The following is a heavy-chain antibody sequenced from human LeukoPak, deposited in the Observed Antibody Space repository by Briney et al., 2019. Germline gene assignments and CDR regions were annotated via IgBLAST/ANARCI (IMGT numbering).Heavy chain of an antibody. Sequence: PGGSLRLSCAASGFTVSSNYMSWVRQAPGKGLEWVSVIYSGGSTYYADSVKGRFTISRDNSKNTLYLQMNSLRAEDTAVYYCARTYDILTGYQLDYWGQGTLVTVSS. V-gene: IGHV3-66*01. CDR2: IYSGGST. D-gene: IGHD3-9*01. CDR3: ARTYDILTGYQLDY. CDR1: GFTVSSNY. J-gene: IGHJ4*02.